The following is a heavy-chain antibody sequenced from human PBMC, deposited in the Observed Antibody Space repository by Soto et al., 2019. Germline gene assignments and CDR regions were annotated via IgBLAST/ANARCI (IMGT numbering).Heavy chain of an antibody. D-gene: IGHD3-3*01. CDR3: VGFRYYDFWSGSGYYFDY. CDR1: GFTFSSYA. Sequence: PGGSLRLSCAASGFTFSSYAMSWVRQAPGKGLEWVSAISGSGGSTYYADSVKGRFTISRDNSKNTLYLQMNSLRAEDTAVYYCVGFRYYDFWSGSGYYFDYWGQGTLVTVSS. J-gene: IGHJ4*02. CDR2: ISGSGGST. V-gene: IGHV3-23*01.